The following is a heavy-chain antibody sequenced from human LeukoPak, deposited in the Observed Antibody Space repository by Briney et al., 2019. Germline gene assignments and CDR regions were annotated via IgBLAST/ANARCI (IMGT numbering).Heavy chain of an antibody. Sequence: ASVEVSCKASGYTLTGYYMHWVRQAPGQGLEWMGWINPNSGGTNYAQKFQGRVTMTRDTSISTAYMELSRLRSDDTAVYYCARETGVAAAFDYWSQGTLVTVSS. J-gene: IGHJ4*02. CDR3: ARETGVAAAFDY. CDR1: GYTLTGYY. D-gene: IGHD6-13*01. V-gene: IGHV1-2*02. CDR2: INPNSGGT.